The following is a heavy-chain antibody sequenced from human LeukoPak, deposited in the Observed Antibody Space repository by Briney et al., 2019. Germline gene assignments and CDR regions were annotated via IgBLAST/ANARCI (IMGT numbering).Heavy chain of an antibody. Sequence: SETLSLTWTVPGGSISSYYWSWIRQPPGKGLGWIGYIYYSGSTYYNPSLKSRVTISVDTSQNTFSLKLSSVTAAGTGVYFSARVAQLVDFYPYHYHLDVWGKGTKVSVCS. V-gene: IGHV4-59*06. D-gene: IGHD3-3*01. J-gene: IGHJ6*03. CDR1: GGSISSYY. CDR2: IYYSGST. CDR3: ARVAQLVDFYPYHYHLDV.